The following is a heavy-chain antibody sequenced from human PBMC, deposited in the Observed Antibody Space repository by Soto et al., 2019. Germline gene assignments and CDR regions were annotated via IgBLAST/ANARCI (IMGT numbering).Heavy chain of an antibody. CDR1: GDSISSSNYF. CDR3: ARDFFSGGVFDI. CDR2: IFYSGST. J-gene: IGHJ3*02. V-gene: IGHV4-39*02. D-gene: IGHD2-8*01. Sequence: SETLSLTCTVSGDSISSSNYFWGWIRQPPGKGLEWIGTIFYSGSTYYNPSLKSRVTISVDTSKNQFSLKLSSVTAADTAVYYCARDFFSGGVFDIWGQGTMVTVSS.